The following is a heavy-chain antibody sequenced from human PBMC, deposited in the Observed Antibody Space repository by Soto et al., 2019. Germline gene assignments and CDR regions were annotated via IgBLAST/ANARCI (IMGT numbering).Heavy chain of an antibody. CDR1: GGNIGGYY. CDR2: IYYSGST. V-gene: IGHV4-59*12. CDR3: ARSYDSSPGGLDV. D-gene: IGHD3-22*01. J-gene: IGHJ6*02. Sequence: SETHSLTSTVSGGNIGGYYGSWIRQPPGKGLEWIAYIYYSGSTNYNPSLKSRVTISVDTSKNQFSLKLSAVTAADTAVYYCARSYDSSPGGLDVWGQGTTVTVSS.